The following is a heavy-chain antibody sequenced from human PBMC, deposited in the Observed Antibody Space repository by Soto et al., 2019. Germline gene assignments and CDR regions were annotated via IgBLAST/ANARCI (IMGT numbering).Heavy chain of an antibody. D-gene: IGHD4-17*01. CDR3: ARRTTARDDYVFDY. J-gene: IGHJ4*02. CDR2: IYYSGST. V-gene: IGHV4-61*01. Sequence: SETLSLTCTVSGGSVSSGSYYWSWIRQPPGKGLEWIGYIYYSGSTNYNPSLKSRVTISVDTSKNQFSLKLSSVTAADTAVYYCARRTTARDDYVFDYWGQGTLVTVSS. CDR1: GGSVSSGSYY.